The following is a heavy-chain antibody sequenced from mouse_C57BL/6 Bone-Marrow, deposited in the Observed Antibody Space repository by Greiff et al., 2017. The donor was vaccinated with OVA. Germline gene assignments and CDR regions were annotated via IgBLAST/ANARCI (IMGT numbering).Heavy chain of an antibody. V-gene: IGHV1-18*01. CDR3: ARLDYGSSPWFAY. CDR2: INPNNGGT. J-gene: IGHJ3*01. Sequence: EVKLMESGPELVKPGASVKIPCKASGYTFTDYNMDWVKQSHGKSLEWIGDINPNNGGTIYNQKFKGKATLTVDKSSSTAYMELRSLTSEDTAVYYCARLDYGSSPWFAYWGQGTLVTVSA. D-gene: IGHD1-1*01. CDR1: GYTFTDYN.